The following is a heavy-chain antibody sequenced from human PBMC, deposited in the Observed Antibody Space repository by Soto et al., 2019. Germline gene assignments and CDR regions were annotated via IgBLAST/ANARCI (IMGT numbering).Heavy chain of an antibody. CDR3: ARLNGSTSWYYYYYYMDV. Sequence: PSETLSLTCTVSGGSISSYYWSWIRQPPGKGLEWIGYIYYSGSTNYNPSLKSRVTISVDTSKNQFSLKLSSVTAADTAVYYCARLNGSTSWYYYYYYMDVWGKGTTVTVSS. CDR2: IYYSGST. J-gene: IGHJ6*03. D-gene: IGHD2-2*01. V-gene: IGHV4-59*08. CDR1: GGSISSYY.